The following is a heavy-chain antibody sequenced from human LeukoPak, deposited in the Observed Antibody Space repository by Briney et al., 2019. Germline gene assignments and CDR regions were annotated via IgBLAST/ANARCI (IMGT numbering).Heavy chain of an antibody. Sequence: GALRLSCAASGFTFSNYAMSWVRQAPGKGLEWVSSIISSGVTTYYADSVKGRFTISRDSSENTLYPQMNSLRAEDTAVYYCARGRIDSSSQLKYYFDYWGQGTLVTVSS. CDR1: GFTFSNYA. J-gene: IGHJ4*02. V-gene: IGHV3-23*01. CDR3: ARGRIDSSSQLKYYFDY. D-gene: IGHD6-13*01. CDR2: IISSGVTT.